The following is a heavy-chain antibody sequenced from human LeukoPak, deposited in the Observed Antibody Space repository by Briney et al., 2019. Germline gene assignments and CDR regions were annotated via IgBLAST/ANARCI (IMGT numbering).Heavy chain of an antibody. V-gene: IGHV3-23*01. CDR1: GFTFSSYA. CDR2: LSGSGGSP. J-gene: IGHJ4*02. CDR3: ANALGGGNTWYYFDC. D-gene: IGHD6-13*01. Sequence: GGSLRLSCAASGFTFSSYAMSCVRQAPGKGLEWVSSLSGSGGSPNYANSVKGRFTISRDNSKNTLYLQMNSLRAEDTAVYYCANALGGGNTWYYFDCWGQGTLVTVSS.